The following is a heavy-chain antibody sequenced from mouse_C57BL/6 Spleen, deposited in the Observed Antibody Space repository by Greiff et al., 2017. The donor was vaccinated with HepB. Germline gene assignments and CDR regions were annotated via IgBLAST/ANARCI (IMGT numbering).Heavy chain of an antibody. Sequence: VQLQQSGAELVKPGASVKLSCTASGFNIKDYYMHWVKQRTEQGLEWIGRIDPEDGETKYAPKFQGKATITADTSSKTAYLQLSSLTSEDTAVYYCARPYYYGSSYVGYYAMDYWGQGTSVTVSS. J-gene: IGHJ4*01. CDR1: GFNIKDYY. CDR2: IDPEDGET. CDR3: ARPYYYGSSYVGYYAMDY. V-gene: IGHV14-2*01. D-gene: IGHD1-1*01.